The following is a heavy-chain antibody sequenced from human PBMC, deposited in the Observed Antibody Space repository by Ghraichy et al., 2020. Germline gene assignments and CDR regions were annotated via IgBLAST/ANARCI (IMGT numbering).Heavy chain of an antibody. D-gene: IGHD3-3*01. Sequence: SETLSLTCTVSGGSIRSTNDYLAWIRQPPGKGLEWIGSVHYSKTTYYNPSLRSRVTISADTSKNHFSLKVTSMTAADTAVYYCARHSVSRFLNWFDPWGQGTLVIVSS. CDR1: GGSIRSTNDY. CDR3: ARHSVSRFLNWFDP. CDR2: VHYSKTT. J-gene: IGHJ5*02. V-gene: IGHV4-39*02.